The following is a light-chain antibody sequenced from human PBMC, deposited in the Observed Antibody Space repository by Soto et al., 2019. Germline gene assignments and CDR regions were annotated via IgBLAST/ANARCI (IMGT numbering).Light chain of an antibody. J-gene: IGLJ1*01. V-gene: IGLV2-14*01. CDR3: SSYTTTNTYV. CDR1: SSDVGGYNY. Sequence: QSALTQPASVSGPPGQSITISCTGTSSDVGGYNYVSWYQHHPGKAPKLMIYEVTNRPSGVSNRFSGSKSGNTASLTISGLQAEDEADYYCSSYTTTNTYVFGTGTKVT. CDR2: EVT.